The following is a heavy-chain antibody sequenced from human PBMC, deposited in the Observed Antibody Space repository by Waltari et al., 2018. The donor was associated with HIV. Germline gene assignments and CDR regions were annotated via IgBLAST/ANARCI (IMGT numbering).Heavy chain of an antibody. CDR1: GLSLNSVW. V-gene: IGHV3-15*05. Sequence: QLVESGGDLVKPGGCLKLSCVVSGLSLNSVWMSWVRQVPGKGLDWVGRIKIKGDGNTRDIAAVVKGRFTILRNDSNNTLYLHMTDTKVEDTAVYYCATEEGYGSGSFLDYWGQGTLVTVSS. CDR3: ATEEGYGSGSFLDY. CDR2: IKIKGDGNTR. D-gene: IGHD3-10*01. J-gene: IGHJ4*02.